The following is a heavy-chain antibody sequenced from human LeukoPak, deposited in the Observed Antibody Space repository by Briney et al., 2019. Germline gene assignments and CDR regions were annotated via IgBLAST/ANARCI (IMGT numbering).Heavy chain of an antibody. V-gene: IGHV1-69*04. J-gene: IGHJ6*02. CDR3: ARSIRAGYGMDV. CDR2: IIPILGIA. D-gene: IGHD4/OR15-4a*01. CDR1: GGTFSSYA. Sequence: SVKVSCKASGGTFSSYAISWVRQAPGQGLEWMGRIIPILGIANYAQKFQGRVTITADKSTSTAYMELSGLRSEDTAVYYCARSIRAGYGMDVWGQGTTVTVSS.